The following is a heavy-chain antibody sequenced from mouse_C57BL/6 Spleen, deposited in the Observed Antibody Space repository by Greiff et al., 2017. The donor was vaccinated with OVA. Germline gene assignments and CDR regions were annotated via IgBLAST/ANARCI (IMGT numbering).Heavy chain of an antibody. Sequence: VQLQQPGAELVRPGSSVKLSCKASGYTFTSYWMDWVKQRPGQGLEWIGNIYPSDSETHYNQKFKDKATLTVDKSSSTAYMQLSSLTSEDSAVYYCARGDYDVRDYYAMDYWGQGTSVTVSS. CDR3: ARGDYDVRDYYAMDY. CDR2: IYPSDSET. CDR1: GYTFTSYW. D-gene: IGHD2-4*01. V-gene: IGHV1-61*01. J-gene: IGHJ4*01.